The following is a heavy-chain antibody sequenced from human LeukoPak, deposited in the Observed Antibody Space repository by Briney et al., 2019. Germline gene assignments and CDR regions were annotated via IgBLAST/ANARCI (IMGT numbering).Heavy chain of an antibody. CDR3: ARGAHDSSGYYCESFDY. J-gene: IGHJ4*02. Sequence: PGGSLRLSCAASGFTFSSYWMSWVRQAPGKGLEWVANIKQDESEKCYVDSVKGRFTISRDNAKNSLYLQMNSLRAEDTAVCYCARGAHDSSGYYCESFDYWGQGTLVTVSS. CDR2: IKQDESEK. V-gene: IGHV3-7*01. D-gene: IGHD3-22*01. CDR1: GFTFSSYW.